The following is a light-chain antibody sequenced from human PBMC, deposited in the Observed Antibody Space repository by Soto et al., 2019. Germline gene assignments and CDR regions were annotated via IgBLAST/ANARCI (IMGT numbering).Light chain of an antibody. V-gene: IGKV3-15*01. J-gene: IGKJ3*01. CDR3: QQYNNWPPLT. CDR2: GAS. Sequence: EIVMTQSPATLSVSPGERATLSCRASQSIGSKLAWYQQKPGQAPRLLFYGASTRVTGIPARFSASGSGTEFTLTISSLQSEDFAVYYCQQYNNWPPLTFGPGTKVDIK. CDR1: QSIGSK.